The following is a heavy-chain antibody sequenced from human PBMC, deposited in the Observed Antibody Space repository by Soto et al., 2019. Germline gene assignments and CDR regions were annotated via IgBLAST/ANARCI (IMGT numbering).Heavy chain of an antibody. CDR3: ARDEGGPDV. Sequence: PGGSLRLSCRASGFTFSNSWMHWVRQAPGKGLVWVSRINNDGSSTAYADSVKGRFTISRDNAKNTLYMQMDRLRVEDMAVYYCARDEGGPDVWGQGTTVTVSS. CDR2: INNDGSST. CDR1: GFTFSNSW. V-gene: IGHV3-74*01. J-gene: IGHJ6*02.